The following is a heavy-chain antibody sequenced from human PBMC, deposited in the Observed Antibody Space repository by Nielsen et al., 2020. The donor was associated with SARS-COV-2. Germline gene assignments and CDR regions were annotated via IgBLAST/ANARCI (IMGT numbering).Heavy chain of an antibody. CDR2: ISSSSSYT. CDR1: GFTFSDYY. Sequence: LSLTCAASGFTFSDYYMSWIRQAPGKGLEWVSYISSSSSYTNYADSVKGRFTISRDNAKNSLYLQMNSLRAEDTAVYYCASVVVPAATSGFAFDIWGQGTMVTVSS. CDR3: ASVVVPAATSGFAFDI. J-gene: IGHJ3*02. V-gene: IGHV3-11*03. D-gene: IGHD2-2*01.